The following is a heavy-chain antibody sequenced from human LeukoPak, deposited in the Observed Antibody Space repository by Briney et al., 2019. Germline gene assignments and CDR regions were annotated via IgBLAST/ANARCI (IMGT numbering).Heavy chain of an antibody. Sequence: ASVKVSCKASGYTFTSYDISWVRQATGQGLEWMGWMNPNSGSTGYPEKFQGRVTITRNPSISTAYMELSSLTSDDTAVYYCARGLWARQYCSSTSRYGGGYMDVWGKGTTVTVSS. CDR3: ARGLWARQYCSSTSRYGGGYMDV. V-gene: IGHV1-8*01. J-gene: IGHJ6*03. CDR1: GYTFTSYD. CDR2: MNPNSGST. D-gene: IGHD2-2*01.